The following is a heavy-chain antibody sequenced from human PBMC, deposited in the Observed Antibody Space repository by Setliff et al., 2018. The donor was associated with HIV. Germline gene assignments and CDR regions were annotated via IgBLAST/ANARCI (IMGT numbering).Heavy chain of an antibody. CDR1: GFTVSTYY. J-gene: IGHJ4*02. Sequence: GGSLRLSCAASGFTVSTYYMSWVRQAPGKGLEWVSTIYSDGSTYHADSVNGRFTLTRDISENALYLQIDSLRPEDTAVYYCARLRLYNSALDYWGQGTLVTAPQ. CDR2: IYSDGST. V-gene: IGHV3-66*02. CDR3: ARLRLYNSALDY. D-gene: IGHD3-10*01.